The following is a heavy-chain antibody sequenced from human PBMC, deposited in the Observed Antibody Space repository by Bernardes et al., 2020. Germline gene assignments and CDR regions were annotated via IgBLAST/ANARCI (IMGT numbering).Heavy chain of an antibody. D-gene: IGHD4-17*01. Sequence: SETLSLTCTVSGGSISSGGYYWSWIRQHPGKGLEWIGYIYYSGSTYYNPSLKSRVTISVDTSKNQFSLKLSSVTAADTAVYYCARGPDYGDYVFSYFDYWGQGTLVTVSS. V-gene: IGHV4-31*03. CDR2: IYYSGST. CDR1: GGSISSGGYY. CDR3: ARGPDYGDYVFSYFDY. J-gene: IGHJ4*02.